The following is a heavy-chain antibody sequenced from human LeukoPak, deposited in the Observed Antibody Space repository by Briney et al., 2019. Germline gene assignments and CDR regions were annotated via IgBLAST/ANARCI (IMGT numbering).Heavy chain of an antibody. CDR2: INHSGST. Sequence: SETLSLTCAVYGGSFSGHHWSWIRQPPGKGLEWIGEINHSGSTNYNPSLKSRVTISVDTSKNQFSLKLSSVTAADTAVYYCARSYSSSWGGVGYYYYYYMDVWGKGTTVTVSS. V-gene: IGHV4-34*01. CDR3: ARSYSSSWGGVGYYYYYYMDV. D-gene: IGHD6-13*01. CDR1: GGSFSGHH. J-gene: IGHJ6*03.